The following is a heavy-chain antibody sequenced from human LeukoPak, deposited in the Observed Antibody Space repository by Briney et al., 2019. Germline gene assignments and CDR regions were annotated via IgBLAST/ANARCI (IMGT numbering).Heavy chain of an antibody. Sequence: AGGSLRLSCAASGFTVSSNYMSWVRQAPGKGLEWVSVIYSGGSTYYADSVKGRFTISRDNSKNTLYLQMNSLRAEDTAVYYCARADRDGYNSYYFDYWGQGTLVTVSS. CDR2: IYSGGST. D-gene: IGHD5-24*01. CDR3: ARADRDGYNSYYFDY. CDR1: GFTVSSNY. V-gene: IGHV3-66*01. J-gene: IGHJ4*02.